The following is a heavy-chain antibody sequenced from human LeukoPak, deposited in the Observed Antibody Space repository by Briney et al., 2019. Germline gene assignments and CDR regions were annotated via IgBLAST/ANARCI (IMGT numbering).Heavy chain of an antibody. Sequence: GASLRLSCAASAFTFSSYAMSWVRQAPGKGLECVSSISGSGGSTYYADSVKGRFNISRDNYKNTLYLEMNSLRAEDTAVYYCAKGDPCFGELSDYWGQGTLVTVSS. J-gene: IGHJ4*02. CDR2: ISGSGGST. CDR3: AKGDPCFGELSDY. V-gene: IGHV3-23*01. CDR1: AFTFSSYA. D-gene: IGHD3-10*01.